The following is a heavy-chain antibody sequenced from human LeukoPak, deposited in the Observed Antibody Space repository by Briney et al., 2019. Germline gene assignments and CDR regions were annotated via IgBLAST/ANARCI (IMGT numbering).Heavy chain of an antibody. V-gene: IGHV4-59*01. D-gene: IGHD2-2*01. CDR1: GGSFSGYY. CDR3: ARLTVPLRFDP. CDR2: IYYSGST. J-gene: IGHJ5*02. Sequence: SETLSLTCAVYGGSFSGYYWSWIRQPPGKGLEWIGYIYYSGSTNYNPSLKSRVTISVDTSKNQFSLKLSSVTAADTAVYYCARLTVPLRFDPWGQGTLVTVSS.